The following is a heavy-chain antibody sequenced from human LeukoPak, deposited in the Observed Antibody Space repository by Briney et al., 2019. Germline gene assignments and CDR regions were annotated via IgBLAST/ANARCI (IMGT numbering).Heavy chain of an antibody. CDR1: GFTVSSNY. D-gene: IGHD3-3*01. Sequence: PGGSLRLSCAASGFTVSSNYMSWIRQPPGKGLEWIGEINHSGSTNYNPSLKSRVTISVDTSKNQFSLKLSSVTAADTAVYYCARGRNTIFGVVITYRFDPWGQGTLVAVSS. V-gene: IGHV4-34*01. CDR3: ARGRNTIFGVVITYRFDP. J-gene: IGHJ5*02. CDR2: INHSGST.